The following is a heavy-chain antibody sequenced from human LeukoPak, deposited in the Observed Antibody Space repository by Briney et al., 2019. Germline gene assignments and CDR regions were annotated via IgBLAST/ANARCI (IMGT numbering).Heavy chain of an antibody. D-gene: IGHD3-10*01. J-gene: IGHJ4*02. CDR3: ARGRGFDS. CDR1: GFTFGDYA. V-gene: IGHV3-49*03. Sequence: TGGSLRLSCTASGFTFGDYAMSWIRQAPGKGLEWVGFIRSKAYGETADYAASVKGRFTISRDDPKNLLYLQMNSLKSEDTAVYYCARGRGFDSWGLGTPIIVSS. CDR2: IRSKAYGETA.